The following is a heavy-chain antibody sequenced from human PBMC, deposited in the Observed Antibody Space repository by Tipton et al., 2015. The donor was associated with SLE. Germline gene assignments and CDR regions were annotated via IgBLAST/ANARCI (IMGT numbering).Heavy chain of an antibody. CDR1: GFTFSSNS. CDR2: ISSSSITI. V-gene: IGHV3-48*01. CDR3: ASYSSTFGY. J-gene: IGHJ4*02. D-gene: IGHD6-13*01. Sequence: SLRLSCAASGFTFSSNSMNWVRQAPGKGLEWDSYISSSSITIDYADSVKGRFTISRDDAKNSLYLQMNSLRAEDTAVYYCASYSSTFGYWGQGTLVTASS.